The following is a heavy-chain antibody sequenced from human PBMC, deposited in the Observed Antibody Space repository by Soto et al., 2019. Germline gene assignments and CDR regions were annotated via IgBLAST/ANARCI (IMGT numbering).Heavy chain of an antibody. D-gene: IGHD6-13*01. Sequence: GGSLRLSCAASGFTFSSYSMNWVRQAPGKGLEWVSYISSSSSTIYYADSVKGRFTISRDNAKNSLYLQMNSLRDEDTAVYYCAGIAAAGGYYYYYGMDVWGQGTTVTVS. CDR1: GFTFSSYS. V-gene: IGHV3-48*02. J-gene: IGHJ6*02. CDR3: AGIAAAGGYYYYYGMDV. CDR2: ISSSSSTI.